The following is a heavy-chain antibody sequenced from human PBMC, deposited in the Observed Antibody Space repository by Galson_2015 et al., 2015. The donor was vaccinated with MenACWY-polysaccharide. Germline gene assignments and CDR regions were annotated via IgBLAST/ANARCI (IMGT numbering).Heavy chain of an antibody. J-gene: IGHJ3*02. V-gene: IGHV4-39*01. D-gene: IGHD3-22*01. CDR2: IYYSGST. Sequence: ETLSLTCTVPGGSISSSGYYWGWIRQPPGKGLEWIGSIYYSGSTYYNPSLKSRVTLSKDTSRNQFFLKLSSVTAADTAVYYCARQSHDSSGYYFWGVPSDAFDIWGQGTMVTVSS. CDR1: GGSISSSGYY. CDR3: ARQSHDSSGYYFWGVPSDAFDI.